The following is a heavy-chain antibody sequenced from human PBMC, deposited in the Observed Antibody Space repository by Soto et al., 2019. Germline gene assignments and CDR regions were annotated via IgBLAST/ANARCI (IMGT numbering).Heavy chain of an antibody. CDR2: ISAYNGNT. V-gene: IGHV1-18*04. J-gene: IGHJ4*02. CDR3: ARALVDIVVAQTHGVDY. CDR1: GYTFTSYG. Sequence: GASVKVSCKASGYTFTSYGISWVRQAPGQGLEWMGWISAYNGNTNYAQKLQGRVTMTTDTSTSTAYMELRSLRSDDTAVYYCARALVDIVVAQTHGVDYWGQGTLVTVSS. D-gene: IGHD5-12*01.